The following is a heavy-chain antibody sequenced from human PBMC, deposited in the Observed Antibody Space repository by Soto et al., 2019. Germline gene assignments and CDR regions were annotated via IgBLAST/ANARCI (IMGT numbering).Heavy chain of an antibody. J-gene: IGHJ4*02. CDR2: ISAYNGNT. CDR1: GYTFTSSG. V-gene: IGHV1-18*01. Sequence: ASVKVSCKASGYTFTSSGISWVRQAPGQGLEWMGWISAYNGNTKNAQKFQGRVTMTTDTSTSTAYMELRSLRSDDTAVYYCAREPNYFDYWGQGTLVTVSS. CDR3: AREPNYFDY.